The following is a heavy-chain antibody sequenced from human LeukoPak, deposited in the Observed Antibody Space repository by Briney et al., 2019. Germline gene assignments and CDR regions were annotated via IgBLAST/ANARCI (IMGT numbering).Heavy chain of an antibody. J-gene: IGHJ4*02. V-gene: IGHV1-18*01. Sequence: GASVKVSCKASVYTFTSYGISWLRQAPGQGLAWMGWISAYNGNTNYAQKLQGRVTMTTDTSTSTAYMELRSLRSDDTAVYSCARDADTMVQGVNFDYWGQGTLVTVSS. CDR3: ARDADTMVQGVNFDY. CDR1: VYTFTSYG. CDR2: ISAYNGNT. D-gene: IGHD3-10*01.